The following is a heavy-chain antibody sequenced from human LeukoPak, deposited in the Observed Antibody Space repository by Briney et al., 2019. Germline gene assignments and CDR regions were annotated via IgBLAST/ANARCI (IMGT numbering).Heavy chain of an antibody. CDR3: AKDMAIFDI. CDR1: GITFSNYA. Sequence: GGSLRLSCAASGITFSNYAMSWVRQAPGKGLEWVSAVSGSGGSTYYADSVKGRFTMSRDNSKNTVYLQMNSLRAEDTAVYYCAKDMAIFDIWGQGTMVTVSS. V-gene: IGHV3-23*01. CDR2: VSGSGGST. J-gene: IGHJ3*02. D-gene: IGHD3-10*01.